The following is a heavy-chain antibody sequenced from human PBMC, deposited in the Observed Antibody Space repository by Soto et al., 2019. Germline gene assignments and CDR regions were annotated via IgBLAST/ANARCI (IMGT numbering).Heavy chain of an antibody. J-gene: IGHJ1*01. D-gene: IGHD3-16*01. V-gene: IGHV3-21*01. Sequence: EVQLVESGGGLVKPGESLRLSCAASGFTFSSYSMNWVRQAPGKGLAWVASISSSSSYIYYADSVKGRFTISRDNAKNALYLQMNGLRAEDTAVYYCARESRGGRYFQHWGQGTLVTVSS. CDR2: ISSSSSYI. CDR3: ARESRGGRYFQH. CDR1: GFTFSSYS.